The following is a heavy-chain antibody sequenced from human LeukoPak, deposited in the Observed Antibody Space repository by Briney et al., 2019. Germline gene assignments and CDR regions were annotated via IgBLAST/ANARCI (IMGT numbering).Heavy chain of an antibody. CDR2: IIPIFGTA. CDR1: GGTFSSYA. CDR3: ARAGEEVVVLTAFDY. V-gene: IGHV1-69*13. Sequence: GASVKVSCKASGGTFSSYAISWVRQAPGQGLEWMGGIIPIFGTANYAQKFQGRVTITADESTSTAYMELSSLRSEDTAVYYCARAGEEVVVLTAFDYWGQGTLVTVSS. J-gene: IGHJ4*02. D-gene: IGHD3-22*01.